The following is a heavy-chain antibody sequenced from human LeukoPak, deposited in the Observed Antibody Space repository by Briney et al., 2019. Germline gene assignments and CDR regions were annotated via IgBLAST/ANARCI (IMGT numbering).Heavy chain of an antibody. D-gene: IGHD1-26*01. CDR1: GFTFSDAW. CDR3: ATDLRWELRFDF. J-gene: IGHJ4*02. Sequence: GGSLRLSCAVSGFTFSDAWMIRVRQAPGKGLEWVGRIKSEADGGAAEYAAPMKGRFTISRDDSKNTLYLQMNSLKTDDTAVYYCATDLRWELRFDFWGQGTLVTVSS. CDR2: IKSEADGGAA. V-gene: IGHV3-15*01.